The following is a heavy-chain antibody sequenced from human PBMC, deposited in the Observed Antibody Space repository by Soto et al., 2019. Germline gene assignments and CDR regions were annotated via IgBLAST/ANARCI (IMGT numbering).Heavy chain of an antibody. CDR3: ARNGDSSDYRGWFDP. CDR2: IYSGGTK. D-gene: IGHD3-22*01. V-gene: IGHV3-66*01. CDR1: GFNVSRNY. Sequence: EVQLVEAGGGLVQPGGSLRLSCAGSGFNVSRNYMSWVRQAPGKGLEWVSVIYSGGTKYYADSVEGRFTLTRDNSKNTLYLQMNSLRAEDTAVYYCARNGDSSDYRGWFDPWGQGTLVTVSS. J-gene: IGHJ5*02.